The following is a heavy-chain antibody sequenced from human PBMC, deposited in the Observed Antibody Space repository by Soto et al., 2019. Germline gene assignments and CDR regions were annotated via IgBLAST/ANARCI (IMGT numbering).Heavy chain of an antibody. J-gene: IGHJ4*02. V-gene: IGHV4-30-2*01. Sequence: QLQLQESGSGLVKPSQTLSLTCAVSGGSISRGGYSWSWIRQPPGKGLVWIVYIYHSGSTYDNPSRKIRSTISVHMSKNQFSLKLSPVTAEATAGYDSARVPAYCCQGTLVTVSS. CDR2: IYHSGST. CDR1: GGSISRGGYS. CDR3: ARVPAY.